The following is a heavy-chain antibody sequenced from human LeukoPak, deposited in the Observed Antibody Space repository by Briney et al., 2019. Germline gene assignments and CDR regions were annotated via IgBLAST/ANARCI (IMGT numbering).Heavy chain of an antibody. CDR3: AKSSCLGSYYYYGMDV. Sequence: GGSLRLSCAASGFTFSSYAMSWVRQAPGKGLEWVSAISGSGGSTYYADSVKGRFTISRDNSKNTLYLQMNSLRAEDTAVYYCAKSSCLGSYYYYGMDVWGQGTTVTVSS. V-gene: IGHV3-23*01. CDR2: ISGSGGST. D-gene: IGHD3-16*01. J-gene: IGHJ6*02. CDR1: GFTFSSYA.